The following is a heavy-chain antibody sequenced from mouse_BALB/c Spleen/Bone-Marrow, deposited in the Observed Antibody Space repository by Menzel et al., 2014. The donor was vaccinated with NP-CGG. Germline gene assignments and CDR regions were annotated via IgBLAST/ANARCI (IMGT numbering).Heavy chain of an antibody. D-gene: IGHD2-14*01. CDR1: GYTFTSXW. CDR2: IDPSDNYT. J-gene: IGHJ3*01. V-gene: IGHV1S127*01. Sequence: VQLQQSGAELVKPGASVKMSCKASGYTFTSXWXHWVXPRPXXGXXWIGAIDPSDNYTHYNQEFKGKATLTVDTSSSTAYMQLSSLTSEDSAVYYCTNLGTYWGQGTLVTVSA. CDR3: TNLGTY.